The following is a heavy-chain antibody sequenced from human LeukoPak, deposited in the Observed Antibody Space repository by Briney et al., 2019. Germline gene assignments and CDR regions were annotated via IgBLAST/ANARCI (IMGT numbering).Heavy chain of an antibody. CDR1: GYTFTGYY. V-gene: IGHV1-18*04. CDR3: ARDEPYSSGWFEVDY. J-gene: IGHJ4*02. Sequence: ASVKVSCKASGYTFTGYYLHWVRQAPGQGLEWMGWISAYNGNTNYAQKLQGRVTMTTDTSTSTAYMELRSLRSDDTAVYYCARDEPYSSGWFEVDYWGQGTLVTVSS. D-gene: IGHD6-19*01. CDR2: ISAYNGNT.